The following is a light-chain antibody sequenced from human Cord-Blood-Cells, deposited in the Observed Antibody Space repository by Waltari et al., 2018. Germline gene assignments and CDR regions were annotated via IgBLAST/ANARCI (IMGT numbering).Light chain of an antibody. J-gene: IGLJ2*01. Sequence: QSALTQPRSVSGSPGQSVTISCTGTSSDVGGYNYVSWYQQHPGKAPKLIIYDFSKRPLGVPDRFSGSKYGNTASLTISGLQAEDEADYYCCSYAGSYTLVFGGGTKLTVL. V-gene: IGLV2-11*01. CDR3: CSYAGSYTLV. CDR1: SSDVGGYNY. CDR2: DFS.